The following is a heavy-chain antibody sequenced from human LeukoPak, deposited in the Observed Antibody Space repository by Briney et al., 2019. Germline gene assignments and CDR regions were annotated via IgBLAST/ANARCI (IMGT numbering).Heavy chain of an antibody. CDR1: GFTFSSYA. J-gene: IGHJ4*02. V-gene: IGHV3-30-3*01. D-gene: IGHD3-16*02. Sequence: GRSLRLSCAASGFTFSSYAMHWVRQAPGKGLEWVAVISYDGSNKYYADSVKGRFTISRDNSKNTLYLQMNSLRAEDTAVYYCARDFDDYVGGSCRPLDYWGQGTPVTVSS. CDR3: ARDFDDYVGGSCRPLDY. CDR2: ISYDGSNK.